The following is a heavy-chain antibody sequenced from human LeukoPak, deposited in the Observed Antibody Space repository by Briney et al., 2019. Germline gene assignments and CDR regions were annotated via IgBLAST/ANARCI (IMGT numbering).Heavy chain of an antibody. Sequence: GGSLRLSCAASGFTFSSYAMSWVRQAPGKGLEWVSAISGSGGSTYYADSVKSRFTISRDNSKNTLYLQMNSLRAEDTAVYYCAKAGSLGGEFSLQYYFDYWGQGTLVTVSS. D-gene: IGHD3-10*01. CDR2: ISGSGGST. J-gene: IGHJ4*02. V-gene: IGHV3-23*01. CDR3: AKAGSLGGEFSLQYYFDY. CDR1: GFTFSSYA.